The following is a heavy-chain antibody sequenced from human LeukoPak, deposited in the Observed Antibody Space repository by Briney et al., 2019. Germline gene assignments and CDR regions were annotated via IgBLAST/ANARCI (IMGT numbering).Heavy chain of an antibody. V-gene: IGHV4-59*01. J-gene: IGHJ3*02. Sequence: KPSETLSLTCTVSGGSINNYYWNWIRQPPGKGLEWVAYIYYTGSTSYNPSLKSGVTISVDTSKNQFSLKLSSGTAADTAVYYCARSNRFLVGSPIWGQGTMVTVSS. CDR3: ARSNRFLVGSPI. CDR2: IYYTGST. D-gene: IGHD1-26*01. CDR1: GGSINNYY.